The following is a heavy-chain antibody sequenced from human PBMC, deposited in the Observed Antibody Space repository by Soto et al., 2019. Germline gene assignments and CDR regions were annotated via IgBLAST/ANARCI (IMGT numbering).Heavy chain of an antibody. D-gene: IGHD3-3*01. CDR2: ISGYNGNT. CDR1: GYTFTTYG. J-gene: IGHJ6*02. V-gene: IGHV1-18*04. CDR3: ARRTSIMVFGVAQSGMDV. Sequence: ASVKVSCKASGYTFTTYGISWVRQAPGQGLEWMGWISGYNGNTNYAQKFQGKVTMTIDTSTSTAYMELSSLRSDDTAVYYCARRTSIMVFGVAQSGMDVWGQGTTVTVSS.